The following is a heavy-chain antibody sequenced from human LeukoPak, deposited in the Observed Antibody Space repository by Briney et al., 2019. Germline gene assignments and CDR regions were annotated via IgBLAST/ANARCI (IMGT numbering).Heavy chain of an antibody. D-gene: IGHD6-13*01. CDR1: RFTVSSSY. V-gene: IGHV3-66*01. CDR2: LYTGGSA. CDR3: ARGLAAAGSTFDY. Sequence: QSGGSLRLSCAASRFTVSSSYMGWVRQAPGKGMEWDSVLYTGGSAYYADSVKGRFTISRDNSKNTLYLQMNSLSAEDTAVYYRARGLAAAGSTFDYWGQGTLVTVSP. J-gene: IGHJ4*02.